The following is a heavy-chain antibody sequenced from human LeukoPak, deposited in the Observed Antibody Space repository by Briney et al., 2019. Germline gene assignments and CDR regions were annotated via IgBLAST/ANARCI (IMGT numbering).Heavy chain of an antibody. V-gene: IGHV1-46*01. CDR1: GYTFTSYY. CDR3: ATVSPFEVRGVTYDAFDI. D-gene: IGHD3-10*01. CDR2: INPSGGST. J-gene: IGHJ3*02. Sequence: ASVKVSCKASGYTFTSYYMHWVRQAPGQGLEWMGIINPSGGSTSYAQKFQGRVTMTRDTSTSTVYMELSSLRSEDTAVYYCATVSPFEVRGVTYDAFDIWGQGTMVTVSS.